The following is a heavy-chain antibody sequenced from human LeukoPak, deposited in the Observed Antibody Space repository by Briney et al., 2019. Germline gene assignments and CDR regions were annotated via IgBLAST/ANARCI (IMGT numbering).Heavy chain of an antibody. D-gene: IGHD3-22*01. V-gene: IGHV4-38-2*01. Sequence: PSETLSLTCAVSGYSISSGYYWGWIRQPPGKGLEGIGSIYHSGSSYYNPSLKSRVTISVDTSKNQFSLKLNSVTAADTAMYYCARAPRSGSVVALFDPWGQGTLVTVSS. CDR3: ARAPRSGSVVALFDP. J-gene: IGHJ5*02. CDR2: IYHSGSS. CDR1: GYSISSGYY.